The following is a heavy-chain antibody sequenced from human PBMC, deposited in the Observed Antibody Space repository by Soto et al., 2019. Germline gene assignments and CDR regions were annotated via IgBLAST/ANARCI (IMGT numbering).Heavy chain of an antibody. Sequence: QLQLQESGPGLVKPSETLSLTCTVSGGSISSSSYYWGWIRQPPGKGLEWIGRIYYSGSTYYNPSHKSRLTISVDTYKNQFSLKLSSVTAADTAVYYCARHRRVYRSSWYDAFDIWGQGTMVTVSS. CDR1: GGSISSSSYY. J-gene: IGHJ3*02. D-gene: IGHD6-13*01. V-gene: IGHV4-39*01. CDR3: ARHRRVYRSSWYDAFDI. CDR2: IYYSGST.